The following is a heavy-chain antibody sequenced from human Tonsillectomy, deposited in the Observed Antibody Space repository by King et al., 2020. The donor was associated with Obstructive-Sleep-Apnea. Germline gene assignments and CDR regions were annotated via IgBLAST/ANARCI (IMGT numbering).Heavy chain of an antibody. CDR1: GFSFDDYG. CDR3: ARETYYYGSGSYSPPYYYYYGMDV. CDR2: INWNGGST. V-gene: IGHV3-20*04. D-gene: IGHD3-10*01. J-gene: IGHJ6*02. Sequence: VQLVESGGGVVRPGGSLRVSCAASGFSFDDYGMSWVRQAPGKGLEWVSGINWNGGSTGYADSVKGRFTISRDNAKNSLYLQMNSLRAEDTALYYCARETYYYGSGSYSPPYYYYYGMDVWGQGTTVTVSS.